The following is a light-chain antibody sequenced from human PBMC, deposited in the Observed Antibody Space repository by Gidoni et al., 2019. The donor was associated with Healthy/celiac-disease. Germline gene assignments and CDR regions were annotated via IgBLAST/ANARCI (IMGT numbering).Light chain of an antibody. J-gene: IGKJ2*01. CDR3: QQYGSSPPNT. CDR1: QSVSNY. V-gene: IGKV3-20*01. CDR2: GAS. Sequence: EIVLTQSPGTLSLSPGERATLSCRASQSVSNYLAWYQQKPGQAPRLLIYGASSGATGIPDRFSGSGSGTDFTLTISRLEPEDFAMYYCQQYGSSPPNTFGQGTKLEIK.